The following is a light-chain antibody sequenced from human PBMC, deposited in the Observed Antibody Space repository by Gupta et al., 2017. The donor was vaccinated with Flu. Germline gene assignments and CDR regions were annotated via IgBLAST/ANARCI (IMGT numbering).Light chain of an antibody. Sequence: TLGVAAGKSASPTHRARQSYESNYVAWYQQKPGQAPRLLIYCASHRANGVPDRFGGSGSGTDFTLNISRLDPEDVAVYHCQQEVRAPFTFGQGTKVEIK. CDR2: CAS. CDR3: QQEVRAPFT. CDR1: QSYESNY. V-gene: IGKV3-20*01. J-gene: IGKJ4*01.